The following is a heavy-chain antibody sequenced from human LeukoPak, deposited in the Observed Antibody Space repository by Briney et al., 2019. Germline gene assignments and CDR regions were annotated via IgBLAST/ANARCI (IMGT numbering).Heavy chain of an antibody. J-gene: IGHJ4*02. CDR2: ISAYNGYT. D-gene: IGHD3-22*01. Sequence: ASVKVSCKASGYTFTTYGIIWVRQAPGQGLEWMGWISAYNGYTNYAQNFQGRVTMTTDTSTSTAYMELRSLRSDDTAVYYCARDSSGHYYGYWGQGTLVTVSS. CDR1: GYTFTTYG. CDR3: ARDSSGHYYGY. V-gene: IGHV1-18*01.